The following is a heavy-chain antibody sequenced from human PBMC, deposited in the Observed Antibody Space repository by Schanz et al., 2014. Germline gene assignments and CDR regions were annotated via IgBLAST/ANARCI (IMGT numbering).Heavy chain of an antibody. D-gene: IGHD3-22*01. V-gene: IGHV1-18*01. CDR2: ISADNGNT. CDR1: GYTFTSYG. Sequence: QVQLVQSGAEVKKPGASVKVSCKASGYTFTSYGISWVRQAPGQGLEWMGWISADNGNTNYAQRLQGRVTMTTDTSTSTAYMELRSLRSDDTAVYYCARDRAYYYESSGDVGYWGQGTLVTVSS. CDR3: ARDRAYYYESSGDVGY. J-gene: IGHJ4*02.